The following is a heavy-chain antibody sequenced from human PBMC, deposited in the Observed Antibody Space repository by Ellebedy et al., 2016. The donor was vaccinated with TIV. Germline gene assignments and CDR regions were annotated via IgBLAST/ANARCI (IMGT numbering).Heavy chain of an antibody. D-gene: IGHD3-10*01. CDR2: LSSDGSNK. Sequence: GESLKISXVAPGFTFRSHGIYWVRQAPGKGLEWAAVLSSDGSNKYYADSVKGRFTISRDNSKNTLYLQMNSLRTDDMAVYYCARGGSSGSSDYWGQGTLVTVSS. CDR1: GFTFRSHG. V-gene: IGHV3-30*03. CDR3: ARGGSSGSSDY. J-gene: IGHJ4*02.